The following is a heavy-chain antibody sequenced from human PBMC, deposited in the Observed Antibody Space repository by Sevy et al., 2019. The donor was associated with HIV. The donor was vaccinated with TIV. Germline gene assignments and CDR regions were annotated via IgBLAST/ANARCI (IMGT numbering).Heavy chain of an antibody. Sequence: GGSLRLSCAASGFTFSSYAMNWVRQAPGKGLEWVSAISGSGAGTYYADSVRGRFTMSRDNSKNTLYLQMNSLRAEDTAVYYCAKVLYDSSGYSPYAYGMDVWGQGTTVTVSS. V-gene: IGHV3-23*01. CDR2: ISGSGAGT. J-gene: IGHJ6*02. D-gene: IGHD3-22*01. CDR3: AKVLYDSSGYSPYAYGMDV. CDR1: GFTFSSYA.